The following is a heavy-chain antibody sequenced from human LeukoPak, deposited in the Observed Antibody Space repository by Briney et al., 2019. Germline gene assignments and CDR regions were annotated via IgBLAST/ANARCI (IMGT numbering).Heavy chain of an antibody. Sequence: GGSLRLSCAASGFTFSSYWLHWVRQAPGKGLVWISRINSDGSSITYADSVKGRFTISRDNAKNTLYLQMNSLRVEDTAVYYCAREGRVSGYDFDCWGQGTLVTVSS. V-gene: IGHV3-74*03. J-gene: IGHJ4*02. CDR1: GFTFSSYW. CDR3: AREGRVSGYDFDC. D-gene: IGHD5-12*01. CDR2: INSDGSSI.